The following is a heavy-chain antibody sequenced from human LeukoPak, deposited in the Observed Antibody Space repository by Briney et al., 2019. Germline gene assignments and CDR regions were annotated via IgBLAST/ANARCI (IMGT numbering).Heavy chain of an antibody. CDR2: IYYSGST. CDR1: GGSMSPYY. D-gene: IGHD2-21*01. V-gene: IGHV4-59*08. CDR3: ARHTYPRAIGLHI. Sequence: PSETLSLTCTVSGGSMSPYYWSWVRQPPGKGLEWIAYIYYSGSTNYNPSLKSRVTISVDTSKNQFSLKLSSVTAADTAVYYCARHTYPRAIGLHIWGQGTMVTVSS. J-gene: IGHJ3*02.